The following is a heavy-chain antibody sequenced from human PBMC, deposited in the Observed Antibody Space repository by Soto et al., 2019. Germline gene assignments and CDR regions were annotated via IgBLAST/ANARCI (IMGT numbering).Heavy chain of an antibody. Sequence: QVQLVQSGAEVEKPGASVRVSCKASGYSFTSNYVHWVRQAPGQGLEWMGLINPTNGGTSYSQIFQGIVTMTSDTSTNTVYMELRSLTSEDTALYYCAREAVDIAYWGQGTLVTVSS. CDR3: AREAVDIAY. CDR2: INPTNGGT. V-gene: IGHV1-46*01. J-gene: IGHJ4*02. CDR1: GYSFTSNY. D-gene: IGHD3-9*01.